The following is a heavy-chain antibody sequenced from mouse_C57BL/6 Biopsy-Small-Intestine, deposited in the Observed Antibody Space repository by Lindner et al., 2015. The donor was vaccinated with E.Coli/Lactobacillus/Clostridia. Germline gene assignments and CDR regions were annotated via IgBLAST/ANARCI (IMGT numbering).Heavy chain of an antibody. CDR3: ARHYGSSYGFAY. CDR2: INPNNGGT. J-gene: IGHJ3*01. CDR1: GYTFTDYN. Sequence: VQLQESGPELVKPGASVKIPCKASGYTFTDYNMDWVKQSHGKSLEWIGGINPNNGGTIYNQKFKGKATLTVDKSSSTAYMELRSLTSEDTAVYYCARHYGSSYGFAYWGQGTLVTVSA. D-gene: IGHD1-1*01. V-gene: IGHV1-18*01.